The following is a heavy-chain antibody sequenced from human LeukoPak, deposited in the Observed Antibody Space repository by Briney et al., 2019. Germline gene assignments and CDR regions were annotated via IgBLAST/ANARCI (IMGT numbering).Heavy chain of an antibody. J-gene: IGHJ4*02. CDR1: GGSISSYY. Sequence: PSETLSLTCTVSGGSISSYYWSWIRQPPGKGLERIGYIYYSGSTNYNPSLKSRVTISVDTSKNQFSLKLSSVTAADTAVYYCARESSIASYYFDYWGQGTLVTVSS. CDR3: ARESSIASYYFDY. CDR2: IYYSGST. V-gene: IGHV4-59*01. D-gene: IGHD6-6*01.